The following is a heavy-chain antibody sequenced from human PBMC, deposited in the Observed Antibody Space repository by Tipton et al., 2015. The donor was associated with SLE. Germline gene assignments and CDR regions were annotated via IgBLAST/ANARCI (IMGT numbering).Heavy chain of an antibody. CDR2: INHSGST. CDR3: ARARYSSSWRGWFDP. J-gene: IGHJ5*02. Sequence: TLSLTCAVYGGSFSGYYWSWIRQPPGKGLEWIGEINHSGSTNYNPSLKSRVTISVDTSKNQFSLKLSSVTAADTAVYYCARARYSSSWRGWFDPWGQGTLVTVSS. V-gene: IGHV4-34*01. CDR1: GGSFSGYY. D-gene: IGHD6-13*01.